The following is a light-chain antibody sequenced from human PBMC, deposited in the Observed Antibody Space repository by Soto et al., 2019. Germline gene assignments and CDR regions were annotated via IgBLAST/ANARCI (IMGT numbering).Light chain of an antibody. J-gene: IGKJ1*01. CDR3: QQSYSTPQT. Sequence: DFQMTQSPSSLSASVGDRVTITCRASQSIISYLNWYQQKPGKAPKLLIYAASSLQSGVPSRFSGSGSGTDFTLTISSLQPEDFATYYCQQSYSTPQTFGQGTKVDIK. V-gene: IGKV1-39*01. CDR1: QSIISY. CDR2: AAS.